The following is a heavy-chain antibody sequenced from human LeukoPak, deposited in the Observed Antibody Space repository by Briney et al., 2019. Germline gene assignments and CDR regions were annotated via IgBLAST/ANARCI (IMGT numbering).Heavy chain of an antibody. Sequence: GGSLRLSCAASGFTVSSNYMSWVRQAPGKGLEWVSVIYSGGSTYYADSMKGRFTISRDNSKNTLYLQMNSLRAEDTAVYYCARTRGYSYGSLDYWGQGTLVTVSS. CDR3: ARTRGYSYGSLDY. CDR1: GFTVSSNY. D-gene: IGHD5-18*01. CDR2: IYSGGST. V-gene: IGHV3-66*01. J-gene: IGHJ4*02.